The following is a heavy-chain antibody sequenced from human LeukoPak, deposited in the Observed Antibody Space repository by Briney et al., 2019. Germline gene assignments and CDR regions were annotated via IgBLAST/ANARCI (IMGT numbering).Heavy chain of an antibody. CDR3: ARDAYIGGSSYAY. D-gene: IGHD2-15*01. Sequence: GGSLGLSCAVSGFTFSSYWMSWVRQAPGKGLEWVANINQDGSEKYYVDSLEGRFTISRDNAKNSLFLQMDSLRAEDTAVYYCARDAYIGGSSYAYWGQGTLVIVSS. J-gene: IGHJ4*02. V-gene: IGHV3-7*03. CDR2: INQDGSEK. CDR1: GFTFSSYW.